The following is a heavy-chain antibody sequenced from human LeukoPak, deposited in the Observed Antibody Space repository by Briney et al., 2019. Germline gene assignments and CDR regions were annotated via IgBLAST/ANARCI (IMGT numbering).Heavy chain of an antibody. CDR3: ANVGGTDYYYYYMDV. CDR2: IRYDGNNK. Sequence: GGSLRLSCAASGFTFSNYGMHWVRQAPGKGLEWVAFIRYDGNNKYYADSVKGRFIISRDNSKNTLYLQMNSLRTEDTAVYYCANVGGTDYYYYYMDVWGKGTTVTISS. CDR1: GFTFSNYG. D-gene: IGHD1-26*01. V-gene: IGHV3-30*02. J-gene: IGHJ6*03.